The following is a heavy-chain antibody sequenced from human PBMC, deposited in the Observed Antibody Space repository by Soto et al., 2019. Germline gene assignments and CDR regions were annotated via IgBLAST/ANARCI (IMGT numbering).Heavy chain of an antibody. CDR1: GFTFSSYA. CDR3: ARDRAGSGWHFDF. CDR2: INGGST. D-gene: IGHD6-19*01. V-gene: IGHV3-23*01. J-gene: IGHJ4*02. Sequence: GGSLRLSCAASGFTFSSYAMSWVRQAPGKGLEWVSGINGGSTYYADSVKVRFTISGDKSKNTMYLQMNSLTAEDTAVYYCARDRAGSGWHFDFWGQGTLVTVSS.